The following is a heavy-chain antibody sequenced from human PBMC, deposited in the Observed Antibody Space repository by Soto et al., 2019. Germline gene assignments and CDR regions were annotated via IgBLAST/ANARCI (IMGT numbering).Heavy chain of an antibody. CDR3: ARVPSGYDPNWFDP. D-gene: IGHD5-12*01. J-gene: IGHJ5*02. CDR1: VGSFSGYY. Sequence: QEQLQQWGAGLLKPSETLSLTCAVYVGSFSGYYWSWIRQTPGKGLEWIGEINHSGSTNYNPSLKSRVAMSVDTSKNQFSLKLTSVTAADTAVYYCARVPSGYDPNWFDPWGQGTLVIVSS. CDR2: INHSGST. V-gene: IGHV4-34*01.